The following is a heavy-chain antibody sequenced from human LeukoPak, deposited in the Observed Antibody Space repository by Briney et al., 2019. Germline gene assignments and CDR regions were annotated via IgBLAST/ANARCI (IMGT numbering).Heavy chain of an antibody. CDR3: AKGQSYYYDSSGYAPFDY. CDR1: GFTFSSYG. V-gene: IGHV3-30*02. CDR2: IRYDGSNK. D-gene: IGHD3-22*01. J-gene: IGHJ4*02. Sequence: GSLRLSCAASGFTFSSYGMHWVRQAPGKGLEWVAFIRYDGSNKYYADSVKGRFTISRDNPKNTLYLQMNSLRAEDTAVYYCAKGQSYYYDSSGYAPFDYWGQGTLVTVSS.